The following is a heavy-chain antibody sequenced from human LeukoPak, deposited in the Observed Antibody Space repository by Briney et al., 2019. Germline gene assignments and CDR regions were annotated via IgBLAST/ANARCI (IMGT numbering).Heavy chain of an antibody. D-gene: IGHD4-17*01. J-gene: IGHJ3*02. Sequence: QPGRSLRLSCAASGFTISSYGMHWVRQAPGKGLEWVAVISYDGSNKYYADSVKGRFTISRDNSKNTLYLQMNSLRAEDTAVYYCAKDALTTVTTGVAFDIWGQGTMVTVSS. CDR1: GFTISSYG. CDR2: ISYDGSNK. V-gene: IGHV3-30*18. CDR3: AKDALTTVTTGVAFDI.